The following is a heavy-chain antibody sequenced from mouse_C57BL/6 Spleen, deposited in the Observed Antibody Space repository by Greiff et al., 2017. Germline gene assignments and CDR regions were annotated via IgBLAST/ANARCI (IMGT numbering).Heavy chain of an antibody. J-gene: IGHJ2*01. D-gene: IGHD2-10*01. CDR2: IDPSDSYT. CDR3: ARYEPYYGNYGPDY. CDR1: GYTFTSYW. V-gene: IGHV1-69*01. Sequence: QVQLQQPGAELVMPGASVKLSCKASGYTFTSYWMHWVKQRPGQGLEWIGEIDPSDSYTNYNQKFKGKSTLTVDKSSSTAYMQLSSLTSADSAVYYCARYEPYYGNYGPDYWGQGTTLTVSS.